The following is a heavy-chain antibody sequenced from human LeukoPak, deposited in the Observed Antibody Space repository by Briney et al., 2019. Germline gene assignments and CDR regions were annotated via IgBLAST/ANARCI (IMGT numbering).Heavy chain of an antibody. Sequence: GGSLRLSCAASGFTFSSYSMNWVRQAPGKGLEWVSSISSSSSSIYYADSVKGRFTISRDNAKNSLYLQMNSLRAEDTAVYYCASGYCSSTSCPLTFDYWGQGTLVTVSS. D-gene: IGHD2-2*03. V-gene: IGHV3-21*01. CDR3: ASGYCSSTSCPLTFDY. CDR1: GFTFSSYS. CDR2: ISSSSSSI. J-gene: IGHJ4*02.